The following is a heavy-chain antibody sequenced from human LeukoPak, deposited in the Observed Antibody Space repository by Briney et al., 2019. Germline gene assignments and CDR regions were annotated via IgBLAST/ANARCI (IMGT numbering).Heavy chain of an antibody. Sequence: ASVKVSCKASGYTFTSYGISWVRQAPGQGLEWMGWISAYNGNTNYAQKLQGRVTMTTDTSTSTAYMELRSLRSDDTAVYYCARRYCSSTSCFYYYYMDVWGKGTTVTVSS. J-gene: IGHJ6*03. V-gene: IGHV1-18*01. CDR1: GYTFTSYG. D-gene: IGHD2-2*01. CDR3: ARRYCSSTSCFYYYYMDV. CDR2: ISAYNGNT.